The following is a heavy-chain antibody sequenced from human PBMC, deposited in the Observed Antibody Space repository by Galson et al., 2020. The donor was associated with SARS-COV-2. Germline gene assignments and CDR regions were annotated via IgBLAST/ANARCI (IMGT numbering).Heavy chain of an antibody. Sequence: SQTLSLTCAVSGGSISSSNWWSWVRPPPGKGLEWIGEIYHSGSTHYNPSLKSRVTISVDTSKNQFSLKLSSVTAADTAVYYCAREPVHYYDSYYYYYGMDVWGQGTTVTVSS. CDR3: AREPVHYYDSYYYYYGMDV. J-gene: IGHJ6*02. CDR2: IYHSGST. V-gene: IGHV4-4*02. D-gene: IGHD3-22*01. CDR1: GGSISSSNW.